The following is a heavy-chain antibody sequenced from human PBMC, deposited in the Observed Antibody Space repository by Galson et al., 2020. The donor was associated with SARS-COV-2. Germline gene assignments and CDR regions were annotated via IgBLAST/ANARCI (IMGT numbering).Heavy chain of an antibody. CDR3: AHVLYFESSGYWGFDY. D-gene: IGHD3-22*01. V-gene: IGHV2-5*02. CDR2: IHWDDAD. J-gene: IGHJ4*02. Sequence: SGPTLVKPTQPLTQPRTFPESSLSRSGVGVAWIRQPPGKCWGQLPLIHWDDADHYLPSKKSRLTITKATSKNQVVLTMTNMDPVDTGTYYCAHVLYFESSGYWGFDYWGQGTRVIVSS. CDR1: ESSLSRSGVG.